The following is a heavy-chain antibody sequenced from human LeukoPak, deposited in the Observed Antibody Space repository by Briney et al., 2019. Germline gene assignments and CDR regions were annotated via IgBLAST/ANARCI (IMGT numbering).Heavy chain of an antibody. J-gene: IGHJ6*03. V-gene: IGHV4-34*01. CDR1: GGSYSDYY. D-gene: IGHD2-15*01. CDR2: INHSGIT. Sequence: SETLSLTCGVYGGSYSDYYWSWIRQPPGKGLEWIGEINHSGITNYNPSLKSRVTISVDTSKNQFSLKLSSVTAADTAVYYCARAYCSRDSCYDMDVWGKGTTVTVSS. CDR3: ARAYCSRDSCYDMDV.